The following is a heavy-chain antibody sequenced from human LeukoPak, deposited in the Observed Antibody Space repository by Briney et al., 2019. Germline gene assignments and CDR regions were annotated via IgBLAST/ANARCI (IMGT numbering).Heavy chain of an antibody. Sequence: ASVKVSCKASGGTFSSYAISWVRQAPGQGLEWMGRIIPIFGTANYAQKFQGRVTMTRNTSISTAYMELSSLRSVDTAVYYCARSLARYYYDSSGYWGQGTLVTVSS. J-gene: IGHJ4*02. V-gene: IGHV1-69*05. CDR1: GGTFSSYA. CDR2: IIPIFGTA. CDR3: ARSLARYYYDSSGY. D-gene: IGHD3-22*01.